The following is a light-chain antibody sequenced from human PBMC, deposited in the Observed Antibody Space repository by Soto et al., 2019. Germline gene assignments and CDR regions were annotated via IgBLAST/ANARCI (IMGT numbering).Light chain of an antibody. CDR3: SSYTSNRTPI. CDR1: SSDIGAYNY. J-gene: IGLJ2*01. Sequence: QSALTQPASVSGSPGQSITISCSGTSSDIGAYNYVSWYQHHPGRVPKLMIYDVSNRPSGVSNRFSGSKSGNTASLTISGLQAEDEADYYCSSYTSNRTPIFGRGTKLTVL. V-gene: IGLV2-14*03. CDR2: DVS.